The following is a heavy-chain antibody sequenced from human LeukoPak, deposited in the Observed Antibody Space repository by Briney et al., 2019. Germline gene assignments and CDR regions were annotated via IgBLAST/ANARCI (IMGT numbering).Heavy chain of an antibody. Sequence: GGSLRLSCAASGFTFRSHAMSWVRQAPGRGLEWVSAISGSGGDTSYADSVKGRITISRDNSKNTLYLQMNSLRAEDMAIYYCATWNLVDYWGQGTLVTVSS. D-gene: IGHD1-1*01. CDR1: GFTFRSHA. CDR2: ISGSGGDT. V-gene: IGHV3-23*01. J-gene: IGHJ4*02. CDR3: ATWNLVDY.